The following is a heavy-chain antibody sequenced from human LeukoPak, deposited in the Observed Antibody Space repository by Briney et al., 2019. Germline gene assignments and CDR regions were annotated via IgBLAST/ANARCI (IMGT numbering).Heavy chain of an antibody. CDR2: ISWNSGSI. Sequence: GGSLRLSCAASGFTFDDYAMHWVRHAPGKGLEWVSGISWNSGSIGYADSVKGRFTISRDNSKNTLYLQMNSLRAEDTAVYYCARFNGLVPAAMGDAFDIWGQGTMVTVSS. D-gene: IGHD2-2*01. CDR3: ARFNGLVPAAMGDAFDI. V-gene: IGHV3-9*01. J-gene: IGHJ3*02. CDR1: GFTFDDYA.